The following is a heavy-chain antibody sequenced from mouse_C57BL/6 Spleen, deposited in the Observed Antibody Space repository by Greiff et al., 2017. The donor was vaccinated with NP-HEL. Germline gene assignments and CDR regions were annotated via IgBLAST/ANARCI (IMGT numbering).Heavy chain of an antibody. J-gene: IGHJ3*01. D-gene: IGHD2-4*01. CDR1: GFTFSDYG. V-gene: IGHV5-17*01. Sequence: EVQLVESGGGLVKPGGSLKLSCAASGFTFSDYGMHWVRQAPEKGLEWVAYISSGSSTIYYADTVKGRFTISRDNAKNTLFLQMTSLRSDDTAMYYCAREGDDYRFAYWGQGTLVTVSA. CDR2: ISSGSSTI. CDR3: AREGDDYRFAY.